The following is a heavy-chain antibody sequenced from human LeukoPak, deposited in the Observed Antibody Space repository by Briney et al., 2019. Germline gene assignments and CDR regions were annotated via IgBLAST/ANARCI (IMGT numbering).Heavy chain of an antibody. D-gene: IGHD6-6*01. CDR1: GFTFSNFA. CDR3: AKDDVAAFATGYMDV. CDR2: IGNDGRNK. V-gene: IGHV3-30*02. Sequence: PGGSLRLSCAASGFTFSNFAMHWVRQAPGRGLEWVTFIGNDGRNKKYADSVKGRFTISRDRSKNTVYLQMNGLRADDTAVYYCAKDDVAAFATGYMDVWGKGTTVTVSS. J-gene: IGHJ6*03.